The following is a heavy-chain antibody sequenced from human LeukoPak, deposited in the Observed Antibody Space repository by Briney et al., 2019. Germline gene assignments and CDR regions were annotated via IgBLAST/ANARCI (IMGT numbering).Heavy chain of an antibody. V-gene: IGHV3-9*01. CDR1: GFSFSGYA. CDR3: VKEVGAAVGRSSFDY. Sequence: PGGSLRLSCAASGFSFSGYAMHWVRQTPGKGLEWVSHISWNSATIEYADSVKGRFTISRDNAKNSLYLQMNSLRAEDTALYYCVKEVGAAVGRSSFDYWGQGTLVTVSS. CDR2: ISWNSATI. J-gene: IGHJ4*02. D-gene: IGHD6-13*01.